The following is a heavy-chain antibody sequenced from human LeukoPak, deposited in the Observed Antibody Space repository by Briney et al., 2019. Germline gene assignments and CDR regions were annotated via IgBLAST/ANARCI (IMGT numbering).Heavy chain of an antibody. J-gene: IGHJ6*02. V-gene: IGHV3-30-3*01. CDR1: GFTFSSYA. CDR2: ISYDGSNK. CDR3: ARDWGEYDFWSGYYYYGMDV. D-gene: IGHD3-3*01. Sequence: GGSLRLSCAASGFTFSSYAMHWVRQAPGKGLEWVAVISYDGSNKYYADSVKGRFTISRDNSKNTLYLQMNSLRAEDTAVYYCARDWGEYDFWSGYYYYGMDVWGQGTMVTVSS.